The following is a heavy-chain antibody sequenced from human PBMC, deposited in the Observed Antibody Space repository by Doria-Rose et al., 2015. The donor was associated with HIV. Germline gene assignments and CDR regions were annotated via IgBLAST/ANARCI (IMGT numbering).Heavy chain of an antibody. V-gene: IGHV4-61*02. Sequence: GGSIGSGNYYWSWIRQPAGKGLEWIGRTYIRGSTDYNPSLQSRVTISVDTSKNQFSLEVNSVTAADTAVYYCARTANWNDGRVDSWGQGTSVIVSS. CDR3: ARTANWNDGRVDS. CDR1: GGSIGSGNYY. D-gene: IGHD1-20*01. CDR2: TYIRGST. J-gene: IGHJ4*02.